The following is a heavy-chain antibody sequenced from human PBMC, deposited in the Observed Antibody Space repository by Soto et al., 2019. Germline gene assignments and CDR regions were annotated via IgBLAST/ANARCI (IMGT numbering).Heavy chain of an antibody. V-gene: IGHV2-70*04. J-gene: IGHJ6*02. Sequence: SGPTLVNPTRTLTLTCTVSGFSLSGSGMRVTWIRQPPGKALEWLARIDWEDTKLYSTSLKTRLTISKDTSKNQVVLTMTNVDPADTGTYYCARAFYGMDVWGQGTTVTSP. CDR2: IDWEDTK. CDR1: GFSLSGSGMR. CDR3: ARAFYGMDV.